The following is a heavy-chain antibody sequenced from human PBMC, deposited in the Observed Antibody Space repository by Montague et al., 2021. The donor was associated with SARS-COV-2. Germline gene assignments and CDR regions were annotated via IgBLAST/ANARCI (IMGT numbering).Heavy chain of an antibody. CDR1: GGSISSYY. CDR2: INYSGST. Sequence: SETLSLTCTVSGGSISSYYWSWIRQPPGKGLEWIGDINYSGSTNYNPSLKSRVTISVDTSKNQLSLKLSSVTAADTAVYYCARTYYYGSLVWFDPWGQGTLVTVSS. CDR3: ARTYYYGSLVWFDP. J-gene: IGHJ5*02. V-gene: IGHV4-59*08. D-gene: IGHD3-10*01.